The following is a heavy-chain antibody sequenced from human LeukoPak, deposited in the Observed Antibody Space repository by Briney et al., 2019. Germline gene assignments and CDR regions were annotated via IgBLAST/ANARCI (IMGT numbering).Heavy chain of an antibody. CDR2: ISPNSGST. CDR3: ARGFTVDPGH. J-gene: IGHJ1*01. V-gene: IGHV1-2*02. D-gene: IGHD4-23*01. CDR1: GYTFTGYY. Sequence: ASVKVSCKASGYTFTGYYIHWVRQAPGQGLEWMGWISPNSGSTNYAQKFQGRVTITRDTSNSTAYMELSSLRSDDTAVYYCARGFTVDPGHWGQGTLVTVSS.